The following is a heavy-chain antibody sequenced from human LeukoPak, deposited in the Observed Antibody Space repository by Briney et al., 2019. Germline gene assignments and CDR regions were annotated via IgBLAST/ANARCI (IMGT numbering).Heavy chain of an antibody. Sequence: PSETLSLTCAVYGGSFSGYYWSWIRQPPGRGLEWIGEINHSGSTNYNPSLKSLVTISVDTSKNQFSLKLSSVTVADTAVYYCASWEITIFGDAFEIWGQGTMVTVSS. D-gene: IGHD3-3*01. CDR3: ASWEITIFGDAFEI. J-gene: IGHJ3*02. CDR2: INHSGST. CDR1: GGSFSGYY. V-gene: IGHV4-34*01.